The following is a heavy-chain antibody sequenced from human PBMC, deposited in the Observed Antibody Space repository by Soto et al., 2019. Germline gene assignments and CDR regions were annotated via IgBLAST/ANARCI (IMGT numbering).Heavy chain of an antibody. V-gene: IGHV4-30-4*01. J-gene: IGHJ5*01. Sequence: PSESLSLTWSVAGESISNLDSFWAWIRQPPGQALEYIGYIYTSATTYYTPSFERRVAISVDTSKSQFSLNVISESAADMVVYLSARCRYCLTGRCFQNWLDSWAQGALVTVSS. D-gene: IGHD7-27*01. CDR2: IYTSATT. CDR1: GESISNLDSF. CDR3: ARCRYCLTGRCFQNWLDS.